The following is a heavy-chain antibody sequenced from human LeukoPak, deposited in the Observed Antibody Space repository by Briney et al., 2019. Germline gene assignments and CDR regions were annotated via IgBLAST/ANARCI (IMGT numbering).Heavy chain of an antibody. CDR2: IYYSGST. V-gene: IGHV4-59*01. CDR1: GGSITSYY. D-gene: IGHD3-22*01. CDR3: ARENMGYYDSSGCLDAFDI. J-gene: IGHJ3*02. Sequence: PSETLSLTCTVSGGSITSYYWSWIQQPPGKGRGWIGYIYYSGSTNYNPSLKSRVTISVDTSKNQFSLKLSSVTAADTAVYYCARENMGYYDSSGCLDAFDIWGQGTMVTVSS.